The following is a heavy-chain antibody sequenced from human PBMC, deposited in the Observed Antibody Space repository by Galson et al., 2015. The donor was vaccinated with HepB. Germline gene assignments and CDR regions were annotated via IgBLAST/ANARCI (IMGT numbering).Heavy chain of an antibody. CDR3: ATVNYDYVWGSYRYPFDP. Sequence: SVKVSCKVSGYTLTDLSMHWVRQAPGKGLEWMGGFDPEDGETIYAQKFQGRVTMTEDTSTDTAYMELSSLRSDDTAVYYCATVNYDYVWGSYRYPFDPWGQGTLVTVSS. V-gene: IGHV1-24*01. CDR2: FDPEDGET. D-gene: IGHD3-16*02. CDR1: GYTLTDLS. J-gene: IGHJ5*02.